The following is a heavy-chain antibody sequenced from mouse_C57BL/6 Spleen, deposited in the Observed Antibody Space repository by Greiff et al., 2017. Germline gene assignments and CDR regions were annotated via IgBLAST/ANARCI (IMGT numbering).Heavy chain of an antibody. CDR3: TREGTTVGAFDD. CDR2: ISSGGDYI. J-gene: IGHJ2*01. Sequence: EVNLVESGEGLVKPGGSLKLSCAASGFTFSSYAMSWVRQTPEKRLEWVAYISSGGDYIYYADSVKGRFTISRDNAWNTLYLQMSSLKSEDTAMYYCTREGTTVGAFDDWGQGTTLTVSS. CDR1: GFTFSSYA. D-gene: IGHD1-1*01. V-gene: IGHV5-9-1*02.